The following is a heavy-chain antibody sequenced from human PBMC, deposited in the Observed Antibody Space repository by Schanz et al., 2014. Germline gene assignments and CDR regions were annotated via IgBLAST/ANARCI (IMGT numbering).Heavy chain of an antibody. V-gene: IGHV3-33*08. CDR2: IWYDENNK. J-gene: IGHJ4*02. CDR1: GFTLSNSD. CDR3: ARANYRRKINFDY. Sequence: VQLVESGGGLVKPGGSLRLSCAASGFTLSNSDMHWVRQAPGKGLEWVAVIWYDENNKYYADSVKGRFTMSRDNSKSTLYLQMNSLRAEDTAVYYCARANYRRKINFDYWGRGTLVTVSS. D-gene: IGHD3-10*01.